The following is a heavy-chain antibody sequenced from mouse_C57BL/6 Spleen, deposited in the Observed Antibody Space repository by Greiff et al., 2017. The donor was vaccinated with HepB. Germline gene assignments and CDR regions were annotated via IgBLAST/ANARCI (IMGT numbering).Heavy chain of an antibody. CDR2: IDPETGGT. CDR3: TFYYGNYSD. D-gene: IGHD2-1*01. J-gene: IGHJ2*01. V-gene: IGHV1-15*01. CDR1: GYTFTDYE. Sequence: VQLQQSGAELVRPGASVTLSCKASGYTFTDYEMHWVKQTPVHGLEWIGAIDPETGGTAYNQKFKGKAILNTDKSSSTAYMELRSLTSEDSAVYYCTFYYGNYSDWGQGTTLTVSS.